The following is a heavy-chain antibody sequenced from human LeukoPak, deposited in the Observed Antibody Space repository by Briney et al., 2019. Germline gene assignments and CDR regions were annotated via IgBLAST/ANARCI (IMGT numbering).Heavy chain of an antibody. J-gene: IGHJ4*02. D-gene: IGHD1-20*01. Sequence: ASAKVSCKASGYTFTSYYMHWVRQAPGQGLEWMGRINPNSGGTNYAQKFQGRVTMTRDTSISTAYMELSRLRSDDTAVYYCARYNWNLFDYWGQGTLVTVSS. CDR3: ARYNWNLFDY. CDR2: INPNSGGT. CDR1: GYTFTSYY. V-gene: IGHV1-2*06.